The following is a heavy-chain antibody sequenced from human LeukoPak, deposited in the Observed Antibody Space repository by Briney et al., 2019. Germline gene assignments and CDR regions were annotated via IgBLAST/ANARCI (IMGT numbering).Heavy chain of an antibody. Sequence: SETLSLTCTLSRGSIMTTHWWSWVRQPPGKGLGWIGEIYHTGTTNYSPSLKSRLTISVDQSRNQFSLRLSSVTAADTATYYCAAWGVDYGGNFDYSDYWGQGTLVTVSS. CDR3: AAWGVDYGGNFDYSDY. J-gene: IGHJ4*02. V-gene: IGHV4-4*02. CDR2: IYHTGTT. D-gene: IGHD4-23*01. CDR1: RGSIMTTHW.